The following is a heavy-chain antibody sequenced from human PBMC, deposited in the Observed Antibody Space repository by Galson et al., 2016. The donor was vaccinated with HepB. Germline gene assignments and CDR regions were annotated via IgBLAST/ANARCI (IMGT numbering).Heavy chain of an antibody. CDR1: GFAFTFYA. D-gene: IGHD6-6*01. CDR2: ITASGTTT. J-gene: IGHJ6*02. Sequence: SLRLSCAASGFAFTFYAMNWVRQTPGKGLEWVASITASGTTTHYADSVEGRFTVSRDSSKNTVDLQMNSLRAEDTAVYYCARDSSLSARIYYYFYGLDVWGQGTTVTVSS. V-gene: IGHV3-23*01. CDR3: ARDSSLSARIYYYFYGLDV.